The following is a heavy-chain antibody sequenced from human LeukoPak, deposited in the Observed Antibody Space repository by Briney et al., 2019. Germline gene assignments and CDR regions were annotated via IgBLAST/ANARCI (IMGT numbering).Heavy chain of an antibody. J-gene: IGHJ4*02. Sequence: SETLSLTCTVSGGSISSSSYYWGWIRQPPGKGLEWIGSIYYSGSTYYNPFLKSRVTISVDTSKNQFSLKLSSVTAADTAVYYCATSGYDTSPEYWGQGTLVTVSS. CDR1: GGSISSSSYY. D-gene: IGHD5-12*01. V-gene: IGHV4-39*01. CDR3: ATSGYDTSPEY. CDR2: IYYSGST.